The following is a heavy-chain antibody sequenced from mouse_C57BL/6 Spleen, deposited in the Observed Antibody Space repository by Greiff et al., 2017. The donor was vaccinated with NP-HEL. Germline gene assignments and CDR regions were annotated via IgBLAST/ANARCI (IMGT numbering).Heavy chain of an antibody. D-gene: IGHD2-4*01. J-gene: IGHJ4*01. CDR3: ARKGGLQDYYAMDY. CDR1: RFTFSSYA. V-gene: IGHV5-4*01. Sequence: EVQLVESGGGLVKPGGSLKLSCAASRFTFSSYAMSWVRQTPEKRLEWVATISDGGSYTYYPDNVKGRFTISRDNAKNNLYLQMSHLKSEDTAMYYCARKGGLQDYYAMDYWGQGTSVTVSS. CDR2: ISDGGSYT.